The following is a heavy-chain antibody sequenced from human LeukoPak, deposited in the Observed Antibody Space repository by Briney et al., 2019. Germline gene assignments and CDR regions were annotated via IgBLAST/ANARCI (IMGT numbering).Heavy chain of an antibody. CDR2: IKQDGSDK. D-gene: IGHD3-22*01. CDR3: ARGHHYYDSSAYYY. J-gene: IGHJ4*02. V-gene: IGHV3-7*02. Sequence: GGSLRLSCAASGFTFSSYWMSWVRQAPGKGLEWVANIKQDGSDKYYLDSVKGRFTTSRDNAKNSLYLQMDSLRAEDTAVYYCARGHHYYDSSAYYYWGQGTLVTVSS. CDR1: GFTFSSYW.